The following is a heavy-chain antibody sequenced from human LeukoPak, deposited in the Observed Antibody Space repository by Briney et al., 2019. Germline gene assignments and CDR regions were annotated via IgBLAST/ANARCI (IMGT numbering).Heavy chain of an antibody. Sequence: GGSLRLSCAASGFTFSNAWMSWGRQAPGEGLEWVSSIDSSGGYMFYADSVKGRFIISRDNAKDSLYLQMNSLRVEDTAVYYCLRGDRRDYWGQGTLVTVSS. CDR3: LRGDRRDY. V-gene: IGHV3-21*06. CDR2: IDSSGGYM. CDR1: GFTFSNAW. J-gene: IGHJ4*02.